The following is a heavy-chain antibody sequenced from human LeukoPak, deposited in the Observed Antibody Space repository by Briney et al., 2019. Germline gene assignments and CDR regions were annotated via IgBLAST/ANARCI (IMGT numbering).Heavy chain of an antibody. CDR3: ARDFRFGELSDYYYYGMDV. J-gene: IGHJ6*04. D-gene: IGHD3-10*01. CDR2: ISAYNGNT. CDR1: GYTFTGYG. V-gene: IGHV1-18*04. Sequence: ASVKFSCKASGYTFTGYGISWVRQAPGQGLEGMGWISAYNGNTNYAQKLQGRVTMTTDTSTSTAYMELRSLRSDDTAVYYCARDFRFGELSDYYYYGMDVWGKGTTVTVSS.